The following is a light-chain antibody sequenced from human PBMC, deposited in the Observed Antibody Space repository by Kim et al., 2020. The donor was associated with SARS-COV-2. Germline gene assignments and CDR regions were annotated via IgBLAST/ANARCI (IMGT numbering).Light chain of an antibody. V-gene: IGLV2-18*02. CDR1: GRDVVSNNL. Sequence: HSITSTSPGTGRDVVSNNLVFWYPQPTGKAPDFMIYEVSNRPSGVPDRFSGSKSGNTASLTISGLQAEDEADYYCSSYTSSSLYVFGTGTKVTV. CDR2: EVS. CDR3: SSYTSSSLYV. J-gene: IGLJ1*01.